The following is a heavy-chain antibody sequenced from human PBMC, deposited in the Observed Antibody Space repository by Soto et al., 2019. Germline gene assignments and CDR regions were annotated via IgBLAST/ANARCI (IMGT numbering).Heavy chain of an antibody. CDR2: VSHDGRNT. CDR3: AKGGRQWLVTSDFNY. D-gene: IGHD6-19*01. J-gene: IGHJ4*02. Sequence: VQLVESGGGVVQPGRSLRLSCAASGFTFSDYAMHWVRQAPGKGLEWVAVVSHDGRNTHYADSVKGRFTISRDSSKKTGFVEMTRPSTEETAGFYCAKGGRQWLVTSDFNYWGQGALVTVSS. V-gene: IGHV3-30*18. CDR1: GFTFSDYA.